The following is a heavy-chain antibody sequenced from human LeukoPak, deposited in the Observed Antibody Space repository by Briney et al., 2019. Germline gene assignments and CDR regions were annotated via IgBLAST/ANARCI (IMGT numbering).Heavy chain of an antibody. D-gene: IGHD7-27*01. J-gene: IGHJ4*02. Sequence: PGGSLRLSCAASGFTFSSNAMYWVRQAPGKGLEYVSGISGNGGSTYHANSVKGRFTISRDNSKNTLYLQMGSLRAEDMAVYYCARGVWAFDYWGQGTLVTASS. V-gene: IGHV3-64*01. CDR2: ISGNGGST. CDR1: GFTFSSNA. CDR3: ARGVWAFDY.